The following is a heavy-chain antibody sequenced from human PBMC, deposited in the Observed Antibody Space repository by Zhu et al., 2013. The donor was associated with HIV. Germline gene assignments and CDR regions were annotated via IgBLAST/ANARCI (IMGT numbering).Heavy chain of an antibody. V-gene: IGHV1-69*01. CDR2: IIPIFGTA. CDR1: GGTFSSYT. Sequence: QVQLVQSGAEVKKPGSSVKVSCKASGGTFSSYTFSWVRQGPRRGLEWMGGIIPIFGTANYAQKFQGRLTITADESTTTAYMELRSLRSDDTAVYYCARDPQGGACSSTSCYSGDAFDIWGQGTMVTVSS. CDR3: ARDPQGGACSSTSCYSGDAFDI. J-gene: IGHJ3*02. D-gene: IGHD2-2*01.